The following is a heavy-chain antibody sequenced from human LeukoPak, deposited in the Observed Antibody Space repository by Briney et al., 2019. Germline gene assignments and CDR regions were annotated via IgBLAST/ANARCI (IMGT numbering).Heavy chain of an antibody. J-gene: IGHJ6*03. V-gene: IGHV3-20*04. CDR2: INWNGRIT. D-gene: IGHD5-18*01. CDR3: ARGSVQLWLRDTYYYMDV. CDR1: GFTVEDYG. Sequence: PGESLRLACAADGFTVEDYGMNWVRQVPGRGLEWVSGINWNGRITEYADSVKDRFTISRQNTKNSLYLYMNNLGGEDTALYFCARGSVQLWLRDTYYYMDVWGKGTTVTVSS.